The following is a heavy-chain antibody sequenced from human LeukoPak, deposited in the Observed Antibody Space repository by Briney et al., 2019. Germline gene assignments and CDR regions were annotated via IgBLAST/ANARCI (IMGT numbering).Heavy chain of an antibody. D-gene: IGHD4-11*01. CDR2: IYHSGST. V-gene: IGHV4-4*02. J-gene: IGHJ6*02. CDR1: GGSISSSNW. Sequence: SGTLSLTCAVSGGSISSSNWWSWVRQPPGKGLEWIGEIYHSGSTNYNPSLKSRVTISVDKSKNQFSLKLSSVTAADTAVYYCARDSLAPVTRYYYYYGMDVWGQGTTVTVS. CDR3: ARDSLAPVTRYYYYYGMDV.